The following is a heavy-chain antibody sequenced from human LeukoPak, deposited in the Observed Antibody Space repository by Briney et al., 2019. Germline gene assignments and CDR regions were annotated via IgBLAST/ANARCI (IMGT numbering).Heavy chain of an antibody. CDR3: ARAQGAVAGTLFDY. CDR1: GFTFSSYA. J-gene: IGHJ4*02. D-gene: IGHD6-19*01. V-gene: IGHV3-30*04. CDR2: ISYDGSNK. Sequence: GGSLRLSCAASGFTFSSYAMHWVRQAPGKGLEWVAVISYDGSNKYYADSVKGRFTISRDNSKNTLYLQMNSLRAEDTAVHYCARAQGAVAGTLFDYWGQGTLVTVSS.